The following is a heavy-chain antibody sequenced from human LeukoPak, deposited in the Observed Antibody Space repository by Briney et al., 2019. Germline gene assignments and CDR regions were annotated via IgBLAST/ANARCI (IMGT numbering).Heavy chain of an antibody. Sequence: SETLSLTCTVSGGSISSYYWSWIRQPPGKGLEWIGYIDYSGSTNYNPSLKSRVTISVDTSKRQFSLKLGSVTAADTAVYYCARLGVPYAFDIWGQGTMVTVSS. CDR3: ARLGVPYAFDI. D-gene: IGHD3-3*01. CDR1: GGSISSYY. CDR2: IDYSGST. J-gene: IGHJ3*02. V-gene: IGHV4-59*08.